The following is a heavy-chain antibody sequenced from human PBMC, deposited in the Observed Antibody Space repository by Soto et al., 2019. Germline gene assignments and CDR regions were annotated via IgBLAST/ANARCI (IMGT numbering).Heavy chain of an antibody. Sequence: SVKVSCKASGGTFSSDAISGVRQAPGQGLEWMGGIIPIFGTANYAQKFQGRVTITADESTSTAYMELSSLRSEDTAVYYCARGLAAGRLLAPASDPWGQGTLVTVSS. CDR2: IIPIFGTA. J-gene: IGHJ5*02. CDR3: ARGLAAGRLLAPASDP. D-gene: IGHD6-13*01. V-gene: IGHV1-69*13. CDR1: GGTFSSDA.